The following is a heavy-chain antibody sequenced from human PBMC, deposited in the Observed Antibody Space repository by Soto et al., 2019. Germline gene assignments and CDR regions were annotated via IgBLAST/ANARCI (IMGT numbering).Heavy chain of an antibody. CDR3: ARVRPPGGVYYVLDL. Sequence: QVQLVESGGGVVQPGRSLRLSCAASGFTFSSYAMHWVRQAPGKGLEWVAVISYDGSNKYYADSVKGRFTISRDNSKNTLYLQMNSLRAEDTAVYYCARVRPPGGVYYVLDLWGRGTLVTVSS. J-gene: IGHJ2*01. CDR1: GFTFSSYA. CDR2: ISYDGSNK. V-gene: IGHV3-30-3*01. D-gene: IGHD3-16*01.